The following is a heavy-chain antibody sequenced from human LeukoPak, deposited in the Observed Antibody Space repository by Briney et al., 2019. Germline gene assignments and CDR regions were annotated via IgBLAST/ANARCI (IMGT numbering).Heavy chain of an antibody. CDR2: IYHSGST. D-gene: IGHD6-13*01. Sequence: SETLSLTCTVSGYSISSGYYWGWIRQPPGKGLEWIGSIYHSGSTYYNPSLKSRVTISVDTSKNQFSLKLSSVTTADTAVYYCARVQGSSWYGSYYYYYMDVWGKGTTVTVSS. CDR1: GYSISSGYY. V-gene: IGHV4-38-2*02. CDR3: ARVQGSSWYGSYYYYYMDV. J-gene: IGHJ6*03.